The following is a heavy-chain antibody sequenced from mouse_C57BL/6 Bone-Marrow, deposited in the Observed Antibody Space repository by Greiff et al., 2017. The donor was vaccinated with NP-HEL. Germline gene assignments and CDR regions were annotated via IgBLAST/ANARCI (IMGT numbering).Heavy chain of an antibody. CDR3: ARRGGSSYEAMDY. CDR2: FHPYNDDT. V-gene: IGHV1-47*01. J-gene: IGHJ4*01. Sequence: QVQLQQSGAELVKPGASVKMSCKASGYTFTTYPIEWMKQNHGKSLEWIGNFHPYNDDTKYNEKFKGKATLTVAKASSNVYLELSRLTSDDSAVYYCARRGGSSYEAMDYWGQGTSVTVSS. CDR1: GYTFTTYP. D-gene: IGHD1-1*01.